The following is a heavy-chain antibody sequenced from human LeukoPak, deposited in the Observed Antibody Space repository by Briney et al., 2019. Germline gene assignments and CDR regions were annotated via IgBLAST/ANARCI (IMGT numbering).Heavy chain of an antibody. Sequence: GGSLRLSCAASGFTFSSYSMNWVRQAPGKALEWVANIKHDGSEKYYVDSVKGRFTISRDNAKNSLYLQMNSLRAEDTAVYYCARAVATGVNWFDPWGQGTLVTVSS. CDR1: GFTFSSYS. V-gene: IGHV3-7*01. D-gene: IGHD5-12*01. CDR3: ARAVATGVNWFDP. CDR2: IKHDGSEK. J-gene: IGHJ5*02.